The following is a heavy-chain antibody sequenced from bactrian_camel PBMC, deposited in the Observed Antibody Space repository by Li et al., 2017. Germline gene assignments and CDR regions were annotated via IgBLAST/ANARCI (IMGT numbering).Heavy chain of an antibody. CDR2: IATDGSDFGP. D-gene: IGHD1*01. Sequence: VQLVESGGGSVQTGGSLRLSCATSLNPDSRYCLGWSRQPTGKEREGVASIATDGSDFGPVYADSVKGQFTISKDESNGTVYLQMNSLAPEDTAMYFCQTIPADGCWHQYAGQGTQVTVS. CDR1: LNPDSRYC. V-gene: IGHV3S26*01. J-gene: IGHJ4*01.